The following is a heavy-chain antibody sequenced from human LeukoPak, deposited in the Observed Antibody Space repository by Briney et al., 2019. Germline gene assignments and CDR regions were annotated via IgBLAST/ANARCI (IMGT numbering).Heavy chain of an antibody. CDR2: MSYDGSSK. CDR3: ARDGILYFDWSCFDD. V-gene: IGHV3-30-3*01. CDR1: GFTFSRYA. Sequence: GGSLRLSCAAPGFTFSRYAMHWVRQAPGKGLEWVAVMSYDGSSKYYADSVKGRFTVSRDDSKNTLYLQMNTLRAEDTALYYCARDGILYFDWSCFDDWGQGTLVTVSS. J-gene: IGHJ4*02. D-gene: IGHD3-9*01.